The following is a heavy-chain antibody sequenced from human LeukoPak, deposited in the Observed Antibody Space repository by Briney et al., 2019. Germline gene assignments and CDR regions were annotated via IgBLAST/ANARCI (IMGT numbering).Heavy chain of an antibody. CDR2: INHSGST. CDR3: ARGVIYDSSGYYLYYFDY. D-gene: IGHD3-22*01. CDR1: GGSFSGYY. J-gene: IGHJ4*02. V-gene: IGHV4-34*01. Sequence: PSETLSLTCAVYGGSFSGYYWSWIRQPPGKGLEWIGEINHSGSTNYNPSLKSRVTISVDTSKNQFSLKLSSVTAADTAVYYCARGVIYDSSGYYLYYFDYWGQGTLVTVSS.